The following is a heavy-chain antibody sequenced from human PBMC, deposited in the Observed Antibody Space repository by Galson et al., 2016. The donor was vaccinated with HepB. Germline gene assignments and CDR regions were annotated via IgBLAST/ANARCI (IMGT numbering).Heavy chain of an antibody. CDR3: ARLDVETATNEYFQH. Sequence: SETLSLTCTVSGGSISRSSYYWGWIRQPPGKGLEWIGNIYYSGNTYYNPSLKSRVPISVDTSKKQFSLNLNSVTAADTAVYYCARLDVETATNEYFQHWGQGTLVIVSS. V-gene: IGHV4-39*01. J-gene: IGHJ1*01. CDR2: IYYSGNT. CDR1: GGSISRSSYY. D-gene: IGHD5-24*01.